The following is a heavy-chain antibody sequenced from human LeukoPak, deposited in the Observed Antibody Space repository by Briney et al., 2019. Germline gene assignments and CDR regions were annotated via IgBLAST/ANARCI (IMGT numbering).Heavy chain of an antibody. D-gene: IGHD4-23*01. CDR1: GGTFSSYA. V-gene: IGHV1-69*05. CDR2: IIPIFGTA. Sequence: SVKVSCKASGGTFSSYAISWVRQAPGQGLEWMGRIIPIFGTANYAQKFQGRVTITTDESTSTAYMELSSLRSEDTAVYYCAREAMVVTGGHAFDIWGQGTMVTFSS. J-gene: IGHJ3*02. CDR3: AREAMVVTGGHAFDI.